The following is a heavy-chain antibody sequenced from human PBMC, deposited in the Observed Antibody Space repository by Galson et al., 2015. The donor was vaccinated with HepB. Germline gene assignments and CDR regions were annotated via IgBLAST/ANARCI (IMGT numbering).Heavy chain of an antibody. Sequence: LSLTCTVSGGSINSNNYFWTWIRRHPGKGLEWMGYVYYTGSTYYNPSLKSRVSISVDTSKNQFSLKLSSVTSADTAMYYCARDRGHGGLVGYFDLWGRGTQVTVSS. J-gene: IGHJ2*01. V-gene: IGHV4-31*03. D-gene: IGHD4-23*01. CDR1: GGSINSNNYF. CDR3: ARDRGHGGLVGYFDL. CDR2: VYYTGST.